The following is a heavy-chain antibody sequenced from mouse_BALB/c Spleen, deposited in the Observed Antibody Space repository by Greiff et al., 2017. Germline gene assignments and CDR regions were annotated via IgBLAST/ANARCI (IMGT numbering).Heavy chain of an antibody. CDR1: GYTFSSYW. J-gene: IGHJ4*01. CDR3: ARRASYGYYAMDY. V-gene: IGHV1-9*01. CDR2: ILPGSGST. Sequence: QVQLQQSGAELMKPGASVKISCKATGYTFSSYWIEWVKQRPGHGLEWIGEILPGSGSTNYNEKFKGKATFTADTSSNTAYMQLSSLTSEDSAVYYCARRASYGYYAMDYWGQGTSVTVSS. D-gene: IGHD1-2*01.